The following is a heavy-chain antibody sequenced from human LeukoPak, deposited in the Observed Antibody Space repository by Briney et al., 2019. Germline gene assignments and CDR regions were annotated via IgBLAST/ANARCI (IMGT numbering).Heavy chain of an antibody. V-gene: IGHV4-39*07. CDR1: GGSISSSSYY. Sequence: SETLSLTCTVSGGSISSSSYYWGWIRQPPGKGLEWIGSIYYSGSTYYNPSLKSRVTISVDTSKNQFSLKLSSVTAADTAVYYCARVPLTREHYCSSTSCSYGTDWYFDLWGRGTLVTVSS. CDR3: ARVPLTREHYCSSTSCSYGTDWYFDL. J-gene: IGHJ2*01. D-gene: IGHD2-2*01. CDR2: IYYSGST.